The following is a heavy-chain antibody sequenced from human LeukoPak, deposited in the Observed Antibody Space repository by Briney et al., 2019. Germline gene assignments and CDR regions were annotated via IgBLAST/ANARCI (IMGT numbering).Heavy chain of an antibody. J-gene: IGHJ6*02. CDR2: IYYSGST. CDR3: ARDSSIAAAYYYGMDV. CDR1: GGSISSYY. D-gene: IGHD6-6*01. Sequence: SETLSLTCTVSGGSISSYYWSWIRQPPGKGLEWIGYIYYSGSTNYNPSLKSRVTISVDTSKNQFSLKLSSVTAADTAVYYCARDSSIAAAYYYGMDVWGQGTAVTVSS. V-gene: IGHV4-59*01.